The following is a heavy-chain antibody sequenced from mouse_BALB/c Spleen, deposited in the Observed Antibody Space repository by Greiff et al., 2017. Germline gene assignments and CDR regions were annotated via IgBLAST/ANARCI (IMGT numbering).Heavy chain of an antibody. J-gene: IGHJ2*01. Sequence: EVKLQESGGGLVKPGGSLLLSCAASGFTFSDYYMYWVRQTPEKRLEWVATISDGGSYTYYPDSVKGRFTISRDNAKNNLYLQMSSLKSEDTAMYYCARGDYRYDAWFAYWGQGTTLTVSS. CDR1: GFTFSDYY. CDR3: ARGDYRYDAWFAY. V-gene: IGHV5-4*02. CDR2: ISDGGSYT. D-gene: IGHD2-14*01.